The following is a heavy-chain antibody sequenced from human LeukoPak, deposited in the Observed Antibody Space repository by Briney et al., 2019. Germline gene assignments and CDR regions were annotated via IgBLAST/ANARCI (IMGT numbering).Heavy chain of an antibody. J-gene: IGHJ5*02. Sequence: KPSETLSLTCTVSGGSISSYYWSWIRQPPGKGLEWIGYIYYSGSTNYNPSLKSRVTISVDTSKNQFSLKLSSVTAADTAVYYCARGLMTTVTTPLGWFDPWGQGTLVTVSS. D-gene: IGHD4-17*01. CDR3: ARGLMTTVTTPLGWFDP. CDR1: GGSISSYY. CDR2: IYYSGST. V-gene: IGHV4-59*01.